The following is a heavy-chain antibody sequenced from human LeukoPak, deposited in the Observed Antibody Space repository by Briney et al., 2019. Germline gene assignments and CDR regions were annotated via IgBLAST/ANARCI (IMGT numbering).Heavy chain of an antibody. V-gene: IGHV3-23*01. D-gene: IGHD2-21*02. J-gene: IGHJ6*03. CDR3: AKGSCGADVCFYLYYMHV. CDR1: GFTFSSYA. CDR2: SRVDNGGA. Sequence: PGGSLRLSCAASGFTFSSYAMTWVRQAPGKGLEWVASSRVDNGGAYYGDSVKGRFTISRDNSQNTLDLQMNGLRAEDTAIYYCAKGSCGADVCFYLYYMHVWGKGTTVTVSS.